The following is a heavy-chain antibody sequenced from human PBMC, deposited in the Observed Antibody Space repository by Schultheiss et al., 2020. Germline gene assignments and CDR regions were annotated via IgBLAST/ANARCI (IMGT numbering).Heavy chain of an antibody. CDR3: ARDRRGSGNWFDP. V-gene: IGHV4-30-2*01. D-gene: IGHD3-3*01. CDR2: IYHSGST. Sequence: SETLSLTCAVSGGSISSGGYSWSWIRQPPGKGLEWIGYIYHSGSTYYNPSLKSRVTISIDTSKNQFSLKLSSVTAADTAVYYCARDRRGSGNWFDPWGQGTLVTVSS. J-gene: IGHJ5*02. CDR1: GGSISSGGYS.